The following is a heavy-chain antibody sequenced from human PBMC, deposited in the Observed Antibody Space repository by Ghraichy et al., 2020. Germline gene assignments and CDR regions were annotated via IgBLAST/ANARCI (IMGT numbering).Heavy chain of an antibody. J-gene: IGHJ4*02. V-gene: IGHV3-21*01. CDR3: ARDRATMVRGVTDY. CDR2: ISSSSSYI. D-gene: IGHD3-10*01. Sequence: LSLTCAASGFTFSSYSMNWVRQAPGKGLEWVSSISSSSSYIYYADSVKGRFTISRDNAKNSLYLQMNSLRAEDTAVYYCARDRATMVRGVTDYWGQGTLVTVSS. CDR1: GFTFSSYS.